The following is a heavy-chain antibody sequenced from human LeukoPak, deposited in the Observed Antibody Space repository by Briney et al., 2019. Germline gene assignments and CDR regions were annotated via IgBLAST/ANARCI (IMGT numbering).Heavy chain of an antibody. Sequence: GGSLRLSCAASGFTFSSYSMNWVRQASGKGLEWVSSISSSSSYIYYADSVKGRFTISRDNAKNSLYLQMNSLRAEDTAVYYCARGGSYLSAFDIWGQGTMVTVSS. CDR1: GFTFSSYS. V-gene: IGHV3-21*04. J-gene: IGHJ3*02. CDR2: ISSSSSYI. CDR3: ARGGSYLSAFDI. D-gene: IGHD1-26*01.